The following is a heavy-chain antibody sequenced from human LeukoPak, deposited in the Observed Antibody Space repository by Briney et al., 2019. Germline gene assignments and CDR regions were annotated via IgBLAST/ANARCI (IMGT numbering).Heavy chain of an antibody. Sequence: GGSLRLSCAASGFTFSSYSMNWVRQAPGKGLEWVSSISSSSSYIYYADSVKGRFTISRDNSKNTLYLQMNSLRAEDTAVYFCVSLGYSSSSVRYWGQGTLVTVSS. CDR2: ISSSSSYI. CDR3: VSLGYSSSSVRY. J-gene: IGHJ4*02. CDR1: GFTFSSYS. V-gene: IGHV3-21*01. D-gene: IGHD6-6*01.